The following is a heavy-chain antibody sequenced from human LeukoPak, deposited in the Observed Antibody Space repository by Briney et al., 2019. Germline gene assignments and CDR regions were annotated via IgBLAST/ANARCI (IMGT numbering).Heavy chain of an antibody. V-gene: IGHV1-18*01. CDR1: TSH. J-gene: IGHJ5*01. CDR3: ARDLWKFYDESGYNRDFDS. CDR2: IGTYGGDT. Sequence: TSHISRLRQAPGAAREWIGAIGTYGGDTEYAQKFHATITVTTDPSRSTVYMELRNLRADEKVVYHCARDLWKFYDESGYNRDFDSWGQGTLVTVSS. D-gene: IGHD3-3*01.